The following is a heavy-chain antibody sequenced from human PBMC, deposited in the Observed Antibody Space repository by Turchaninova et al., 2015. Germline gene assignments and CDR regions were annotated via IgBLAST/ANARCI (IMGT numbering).Heavy chain of an antibody. CDR1: GGSISSSGYS. Sequence: QVQLQESGPGLVKPSQTLSLTCTASGGSISSSGYSWCLIRQHPEKGLEWIGYISYSGSPYYDPSLKSRVTISIDTSRNQFSLKLSSVTAADTAVYFCASVVEGTSCYDHWGQGTLVTVSS. CDR3: ASVVEGTSCYDH. D-gene: IGHD2-2*01. V-gene: IGHV4-31*03. CDR2: ISYSGSP. J-gene: IGHJ4*02.